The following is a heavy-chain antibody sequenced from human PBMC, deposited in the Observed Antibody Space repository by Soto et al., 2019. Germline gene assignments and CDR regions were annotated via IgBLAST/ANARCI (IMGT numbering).Heavy chain of an antibody. V-gene: IGHV3-30*04. J-gene: IGHJ5*02. D-gene: IGHD2-2*01. CDR2: ISYDGKDK. CDR3: ARNVLRGYCSSSSCPFDP. Sequence: ESGGDVVQPGRSLRLSCAATGFTFSNYAMLWVRQAPGKGLEWVSLISYDGKDKYYGDSVKGRFTISRDNSKNTLYLHMSSLRAEDTAVYFCARNVLRGYCSSSSCPFDPWGQGTLVTVSS. CDR1: GFTFSNYA.